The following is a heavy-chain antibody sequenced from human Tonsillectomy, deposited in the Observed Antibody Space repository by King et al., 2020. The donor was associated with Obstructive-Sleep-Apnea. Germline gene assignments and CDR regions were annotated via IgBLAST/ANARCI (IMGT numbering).Heavy chain of an antibody. V-gene: IGHV3-30*18. J-gene: IGHJ4*02. CDR2: ISYDGINK. CDR3: AKDGNYYYDGGSYYYAHY. Sequence: HVQLVESGGGVVQPGRSLRLSCAASGFTFSSYGIHWVRQAPGKGLEWVAFISYDGINKYYADSVKGRFTISRDNAKNTLYLQMNSLRAEDTAVYSCAKDGNYYYDGGSYYYAHYWGQGTLVTVSS. CDR1: GFTFSSYG. D-gene: IGHD3-22*01.